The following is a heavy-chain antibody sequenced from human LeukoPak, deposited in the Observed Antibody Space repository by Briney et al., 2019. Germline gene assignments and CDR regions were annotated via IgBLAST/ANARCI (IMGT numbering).Heavy chain of an antibody. CDR1: GYTFTSYY. CDR3: ARDPQTYYYDSSDYYFDY. D-gene: IGHD3-22*01. V-gene: IGHV1-46*01. J-gene: IGHJ4*02. Sequence: RASVKVSCKASGYTFTSYYMHWVRQAPGQGLEWMGIINPSDGSTSYAQKFQGRVTMTRDTSTSTVYMELSSLRSEDTAVYYCARDPQTYYYDSSDYYFDYWGQGTLVTVSS. CDR2: INPSDGST.